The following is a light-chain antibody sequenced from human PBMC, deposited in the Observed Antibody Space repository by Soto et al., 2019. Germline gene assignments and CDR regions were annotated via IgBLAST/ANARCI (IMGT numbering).Light chain of an antibody. CDR2: GAS. V-gene: IGKV3-20*01. Sequence: EIVFTQSPCTLSLSPGERATLSCRASQSVSSNNLAWYQQRPGQAPRVVIYGASTRATGISERFSGSGSGTDFTLTISRLEPEDFAVYYCQQYGRSPFTFGPGTKVDIK. CDR3: QQYGRSPFT. J-gene: IGKJ3*01. CDR1: QSVSSNN.